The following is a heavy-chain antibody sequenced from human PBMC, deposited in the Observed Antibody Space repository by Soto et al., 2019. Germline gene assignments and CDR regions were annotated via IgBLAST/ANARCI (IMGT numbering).Heavy chain of an antibody. CDR2: IKEDGSET. J-gene: IGHJ5*02. CDR3: ARTRGHSSAS. V-gene: IGHV3-7*05. D-gene: IGHD4-4*01. CDR1: GFTFSGFW. Sequence: EVQLVESGGNLVQPGGSLRLSCAASGFTFSGFWMSWVRLAPGRGLEWVANIKEDGSETYYVDSVEGRFTISRDNSKKTLYLQMTGLRAEETALYDCARTRGHSSASSGQRALVTVSS.